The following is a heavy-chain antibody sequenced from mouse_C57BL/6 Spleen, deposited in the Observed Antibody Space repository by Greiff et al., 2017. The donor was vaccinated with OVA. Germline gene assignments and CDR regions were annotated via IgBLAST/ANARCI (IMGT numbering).Heavy chain of an antibody. D-gene: IGHD4-1*01. Sequence: QVQLQQPGAELVKPGASVKLSCKASGYTFTSYWMKWVKQRPGQGLEWIGEIDPSDSYTNYNQKFKGKATLTVDTSSSTAYMQLSSLSSADSAVYYCARTGTRYFDYWGQGTTLTVSS. V-gene: IGHV1-50*01. CDR3: ARTGTRYFDY. CDR1: GYTFTSYW. CDR2: IDPSDSYT. J-gene: IGHJ2*01.